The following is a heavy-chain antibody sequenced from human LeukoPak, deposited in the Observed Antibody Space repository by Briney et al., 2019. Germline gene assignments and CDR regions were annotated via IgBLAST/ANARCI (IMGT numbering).Heavy chain of an antibody. D-gene: IGHD3-22*01. Sequence: ASVKVSCKASGYTFTTYGISWVRQAPGQGLYRMGWISAYNGNTNYAQKLQGRVTMTTDTSTSTAYMELRSLRSDDTAVYYCARSSPDYYDSSGNYPFDYWGQGTLVTVSS. CDR1: GYTFTTYG. CDR2: ISAYNGNT. J-gene: IGHJ4*02. V-gene: IGHV1-18*01. CDR3: ARSSPDYYDSSGNYPFDY.